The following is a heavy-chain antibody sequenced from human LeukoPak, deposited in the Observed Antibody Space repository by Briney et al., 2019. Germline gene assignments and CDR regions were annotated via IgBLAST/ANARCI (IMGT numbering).Heavy chain of an antibody. CDR2: ISSSSSYI. CDR1: GFTFSSYS. Sequence: GGSLRLSCAASGFTFSSYSMNWVRQAPGKGLEWVSSISSSSSYIYYADSVKGRFTISRDNAKNSLYLQMNSLRAEDTAVYYCAREWYCSSTSCPNYYGMDVWGQGTTVTVSS. CDR3: AREWYCSSTSCPNYYGMDV. V-gene: IGHV3-21*01. J-gene: IGHJ6*02. D-gene: IGHD2-2*01.